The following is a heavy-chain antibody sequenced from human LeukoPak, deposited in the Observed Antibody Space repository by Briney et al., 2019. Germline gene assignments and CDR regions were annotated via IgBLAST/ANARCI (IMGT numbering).Heavy chain of an antibody. CDR3: ARDPIRYCSSTSCYSRDGRYGMDV. V-gene: IGHV1-18*01. Sequence: ASVKVSCKASGYTFTSYGISWVRQAPGQGLEWMGWISAYNGNTNYAQKLQGRVTVTTDTSTSTAYMELRSLRSDDTAVYYCARDPIRYCSSTSCYSRDGRYGMDVWGQGTTVTVSS. D-gene: IGHD2-2*02. J-gene: IGHJ6*02. CDR2: ISAYNGNT. CDR1: GYTFTSYG.